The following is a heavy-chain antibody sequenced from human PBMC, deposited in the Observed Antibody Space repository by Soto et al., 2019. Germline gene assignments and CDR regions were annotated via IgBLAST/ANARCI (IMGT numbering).Heavy chain of an antibody. J-gene: IGHJ3*01. CDR3: ARSYSGYDFRAFDF. V-gene: IGHV4-59*01. CDR1: GGSISSYY. D-gene: IGHD5-12*01. Sequence: SETLSLTCTVSGGSISSYYWSWIRQPPGKGLEWIGYIYYSGSTNYNPSLKSRVTISVDTSKNQFSLKLSSVTAADTAVYYCARSYSGYDFRAFDFWGQGTMVIVSS. CDR2: IYYSGST.